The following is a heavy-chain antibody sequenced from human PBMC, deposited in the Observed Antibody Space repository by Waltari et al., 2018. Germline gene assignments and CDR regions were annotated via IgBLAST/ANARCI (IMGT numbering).Heavy chain of an antibody. V-gene: IGHV3-23*04. CDR3: AMSLTVLVRADH. CDR1: GFTFSSYA. Sequence: EVRLVESGGGLVKPGGSLRLSCASSGFTFSSYAMNWGRQAPGKGLECVAGLSASGSRTFYAASVKGRFTISRDNSNNTLYAQMPSLTPEDTATYYCAMSLTVLVRADHWGQGTLVAVSS. J-gene: IGHJ4*02. CDR2: LSASGSRT. D-gene: IGHD3-10*01.